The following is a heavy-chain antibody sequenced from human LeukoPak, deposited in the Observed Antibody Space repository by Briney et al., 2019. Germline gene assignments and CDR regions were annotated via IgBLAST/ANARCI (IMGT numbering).Heavy chain of an antibody. J-gene: IGHJ6*03. D-gene: IGHD4-23*01. CDR2: IKQDGSEE. V-gene: IGHV3-7*01. Sequence: PGGSLRLSCAASGFTFSSYWMSWVRQAPGKGLEWVANIKQDGSEEYYVDSVKGRFTISRDNAKNSLFLQMNSLRAEDTALYYCARDGDTVLTRGYYYYMDVWGKGTTVTVSS. CDR3: ARDGDTVLTRGYYYYMDV. CDR1: GFTFSSYW.